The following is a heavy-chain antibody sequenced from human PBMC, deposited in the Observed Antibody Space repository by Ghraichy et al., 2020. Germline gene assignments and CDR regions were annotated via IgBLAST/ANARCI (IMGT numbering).Heavy chain of an antibody. CDR1: GFTFNSYT. V-gene: IGHV3-21*01. J-gene: IGHJ6*02. CDR3: ARDHWNDLYYHYYGMGV. D-gene: IGHD1-1*01. Sequence: GGSLRLSCAGSGFTFNSYTMNWVRQAPGKGLEWVSSINGRSSHIYYTDSVKGRFTISRDNAKNSLYLQMNGLRAEDTAVYYCARDHWNDLYYHYYGMGVWCQGTTVTFSS. CDR2: INGRSSHI.